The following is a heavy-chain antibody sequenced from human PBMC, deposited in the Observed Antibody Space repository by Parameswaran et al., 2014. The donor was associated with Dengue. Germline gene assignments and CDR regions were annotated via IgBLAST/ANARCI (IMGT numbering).Heavy chain of an antibody. CDR2: IIPIFGTA. D-gene: IGHD5-24*01. CDR3: AREINHYYYYGMDV. Sequence: WVRQAPGQGLEWMGGIIPIFGTANYAQKFQGRVTITADKSTSTAYMELSSLRSEDTAVYYCAREINHYYYYGMDVWGQGTTVTVSS. J-gene: IGHJ6*02. V-gene: IGHV1-69*06.